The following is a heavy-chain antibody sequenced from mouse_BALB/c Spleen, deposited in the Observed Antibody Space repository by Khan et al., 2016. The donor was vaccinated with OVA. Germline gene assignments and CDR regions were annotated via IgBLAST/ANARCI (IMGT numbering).Heavy chain of an antibody. CDR2: IYPGTDNI. D-gene: IGHD3-2*02. Sequence: VQLQVSGAELVRPGASVKLSCKTSGYIFTSYWIHWVKQRFGQGLEWIARIYPGTDNIYYNEKLKDRATLTADKSSNTAYMQLSSLKSGDSAFYSCAREEALYYFDYWGQGTTLTVSS. CDR3: AREEALYYFDY. CDR1: GYIFTSYW. V-gene: IGHV1S132*01. J-gene: IGHJ2*01.